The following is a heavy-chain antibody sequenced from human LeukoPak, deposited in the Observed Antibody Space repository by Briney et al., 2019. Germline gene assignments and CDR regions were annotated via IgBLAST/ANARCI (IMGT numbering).Heavy chain of an antibody. V-gene: IGHV3-21*01. J-gene: IGHJ5*02. CDR2: ISSSSSYI. CDR1: GFTFSTYS. D-gene: IGHD1-7*01. Sequence: GGSLRLSCAASGFTFSTYSMNWVRQAPGKGLEWVSSISSSSSYIYYADSVKGRFTISRDNVKNSLYLQMNSLRAEDTAVYYCARDTLTGTMFDPWGQGTLVTVSS. CDR3: ARDTLTGTMFDP.